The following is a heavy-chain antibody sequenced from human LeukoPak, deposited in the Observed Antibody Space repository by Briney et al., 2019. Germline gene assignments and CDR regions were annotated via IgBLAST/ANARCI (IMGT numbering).Heavy chain of an antibody. CDR1: GFTFSSNA. Sequence: GSLRLSCAVSGFTFSSNAMSWVRQAPGEGLEWVASITDSGIGTYYADSVKGRFTISRDNSKNTLYLQMNSLRAEDTAVYYCAKVVGADNYWGQGTLVTVSS. D-gene: IGHD1-26*01. J-gene: IGHJ4*02. CDR2: ITDSGIGT. V-gene: IGHV3-23*01. CDR3: AKVVGADNY.